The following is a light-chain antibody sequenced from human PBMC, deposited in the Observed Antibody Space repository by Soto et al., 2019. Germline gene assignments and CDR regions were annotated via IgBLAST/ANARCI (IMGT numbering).Light chain of an antibody. Sequence: QSALTQPRSVSGSPGQSVTISCTGTSSDVGGYNYVSWYQQHPGKAPKLMIYDVSKRPSGVPDRFSGSKSGNTASLTISGLQAEDEADYYCSSYAGRTLYVFGTGTKLTVL. J-gene: IGLJ1*01. CDR2: DVS. CDR3: SSYAGRTLYV. CDR1: SSDVGGYNY. V-gene: IGLV2-11*01.